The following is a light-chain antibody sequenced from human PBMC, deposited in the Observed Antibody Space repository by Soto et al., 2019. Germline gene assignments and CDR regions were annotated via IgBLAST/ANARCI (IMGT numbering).Light chain of an antibody. CDR2: KAS. V-gene: IGKV1-5*03. J-gene: IGKJ1*01. CDR3: QQYNSYWT. Sequence: DIQMTQSPSTLSASVGDRVTITCRASQSISSWLAWYQQKPGKAPNLLIYKASTLESGVPSRFSGSGSGTEFTLTISSLQPDDFATYYCQQYNSYWTFGQGTKVAIK. CDR1: QSISSW.